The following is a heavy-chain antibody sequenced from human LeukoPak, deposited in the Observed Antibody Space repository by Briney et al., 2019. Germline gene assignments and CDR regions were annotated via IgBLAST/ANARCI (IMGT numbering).Heavy chain of an antibody. D-gene: IGHD2-15*01. Sequence: GGSLRLSCAASGFTFSSYGMSWVRQAPRKGLEWVSAISGSGGSTYYADSVKGRFTISRDNSKNTLYLQMNSLRAKDTAVYYCAKDSGTHSFDYWGQGTLVTVSS. CDR3: AKDSGTHSFDY. J-gene: IGHJ4*02. V-gene: IGHV3-23*01. CDR1: GFTFSSYG. CDR2: ISGSGGST.